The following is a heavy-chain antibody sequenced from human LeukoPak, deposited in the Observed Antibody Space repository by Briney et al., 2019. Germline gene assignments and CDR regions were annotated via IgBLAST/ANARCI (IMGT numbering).Heavy chain of an antibody. V-gene: IGHV3-23*01. D-gene: IGHD3-22*01. CDR3: AKDRLPYYYDSSGYSV. J-gene: IGHJ4*02. CDR1: GFTFSSYA. Sequence: GGSLRLSCAASGFTFSSYAMSWVRQAPGKGLEWVSAISGSGGSTYYADSVKGRFTTSRDNSKNTLYLQMNSLRAEDTAVYYCAKDRLPYYYDSSGYSVWGQGTLVTVSS. CDR2: ISGSGGST.